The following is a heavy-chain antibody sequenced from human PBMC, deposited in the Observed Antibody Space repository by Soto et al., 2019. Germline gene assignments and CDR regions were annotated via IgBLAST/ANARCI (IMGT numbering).Heavy chain of an antibody. CDR3: ARGHISSTKNWLDP. CDR1: GYTFTSYH. D-gene: IGHD6-6*01. J-gene: IGHJ5*02. Sequence: ASVKVSCKGSGYTFTSYHINWVRQATGQGLEWMGWMDPNSGNTGYAQTLQGRVTMTWDTSISTAYMELSSLRFEDTAMYYCARGHISSTKNWLDPWGQGTLVTVSS. CDR2: MDPNSGNT. V-gene: IGHV1-8*01.